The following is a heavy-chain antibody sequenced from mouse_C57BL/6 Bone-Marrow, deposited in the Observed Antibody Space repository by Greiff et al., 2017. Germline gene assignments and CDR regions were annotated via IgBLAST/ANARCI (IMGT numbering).Heavy chain of an antibody. CDR1: GYTFTSYG. J-gene: IGHJ4*01. Sequence: VQLQQSGAELARPGASVKLSCKASGYTFTSYGISWVKQRTGQGLEWIGEIYPRSGNTYYNEKFKGKATLTADKSSSTAYMELRSLTSEDSAVYFCARRGWLLHYAMDYWGQGTSVTVSS. CDR3: ARRGWLLHYAMDY. V-gene: IGHV1-81*01. D-gene: IGHD2-3*01. CDR2: IYPRSGNT.